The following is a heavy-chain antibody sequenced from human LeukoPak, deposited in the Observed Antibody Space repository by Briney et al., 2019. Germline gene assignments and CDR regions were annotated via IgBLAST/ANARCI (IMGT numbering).Heavy chain of an antibody. D-gene: IGHD3-3*01. J-gene: IGHJ3*02. CDR2: MYYIGTT. CDR3: ARLPPSGSLGVTDAFDI. Sequence: SETLSLTCSVSGGTINNYYWTWIRQPPGKRLEWIGYMYYIGTTNYNPSFKSRVTMSVDPSKNQFSLQLTSVTLADTAVYYCARLPPSGSLGVTDAFDIWGQGTMVTVSS. V-gene: IGHV4-59*01. CDR1: GGTINNYY.